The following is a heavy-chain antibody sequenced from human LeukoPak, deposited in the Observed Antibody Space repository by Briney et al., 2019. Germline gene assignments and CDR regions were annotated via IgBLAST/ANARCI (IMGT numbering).Heavy chain of an antibody. CDR1: GFTFNNYA. CDR3: AKAIRVDFMIVPAAPYYYGVDV. D-gene: IGHD2-2*01. V-gene: IGHV3-23*01. Sequence: PGGSLRLSCSASGFTFNNYAMTWVRQAPGKGLEWVSAISASGTSTFYADSVRGRFTISRDNSKNTLFLQMNSLRVEDSAIFYCAKAIRVDFMIVPAAPYYYGVDVWGQGTTVTVSS. CDR2: ISASGTST. J-gene: IGHJ6*02.